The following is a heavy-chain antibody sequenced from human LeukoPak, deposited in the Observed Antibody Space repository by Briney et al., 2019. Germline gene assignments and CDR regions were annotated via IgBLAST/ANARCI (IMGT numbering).Heavy chain of an antibody. D-gene: IGHD3-22*01. CDR1: GFTFSNYG. CDR3: AKDSVEITMIVVVIPFDY. J-gene: IGHJ4*02. V-gene: IGHV3-30*02. Sequence: GGSLRLPCAASGFTFSNYGMHWVRQAPGKGLEWVAFIRYDGSNKYYADSVKGRFTISRDNSKNTLYLQMNSLRAEDTAVYYCAKDSVEITMIVVVIPFDYWGQGTLVTVSS. CDR2: IRYDGSNK.